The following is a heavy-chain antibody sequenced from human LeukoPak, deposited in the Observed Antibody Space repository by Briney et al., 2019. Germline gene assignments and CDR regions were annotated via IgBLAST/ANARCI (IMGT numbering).Heavy chain of an antibody. V-gene: IGHV4-39*01. J-gene: IGHJ3*02. CDR3: ARLRTVGTTYDAFHI. CDR1: GGSISSSSYY. CDR2: MYYSGRT. D-gene: IGHD1-26*01. Sequence: KPSETLSLTCTVSGGSISSSSYYWGWIRQPPGKGLEWIGSMYYSGRTFYNPSLQSRLTMAVDTPKNQFSLKLSSVTAADTAVYYCARLRTVGTTYDAFHIWGQGTMVTVSS.